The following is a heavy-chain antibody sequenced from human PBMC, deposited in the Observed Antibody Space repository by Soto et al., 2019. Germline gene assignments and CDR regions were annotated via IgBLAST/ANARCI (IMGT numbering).Heavy chain of an antibody. CDR1: GFTFSSHA. Sequence: PGGSLRLSCAASGFTFSSHAMSWVRQSLVKGLELVSSLSQTGPYYADSVKGRFSISRDTSTSTLYLQLNNLRADDTAICYCVKNRWYTDFAFHYWGQGTLVTVSS. D-gene: IGHD6-13*01. CDR3: VKNRWYTDFAFHY. CDR2: LSQTGP. J-gene: IGHJ4*02. V-gene: IGHV3-23*05.